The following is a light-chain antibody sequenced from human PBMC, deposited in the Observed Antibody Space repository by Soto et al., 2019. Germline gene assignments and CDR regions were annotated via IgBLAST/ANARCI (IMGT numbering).Light chain of an antibody. V-gene: IGKV3-11*01. CDR3: NQRFNWPRFT. Sequence: EIVLTQSPATLSLSPGERATLSCRASQSVSSYLAWYQQKPGQAPRLLIYDASNRATGIPARFSGGGSGTDFTLTISSLEPEDFAVYYCNQRFNWPRFTFGQGTKLEIK. J-gene: IGKJ2*01. CDR1: QSVSSY. CDR2: DAS.